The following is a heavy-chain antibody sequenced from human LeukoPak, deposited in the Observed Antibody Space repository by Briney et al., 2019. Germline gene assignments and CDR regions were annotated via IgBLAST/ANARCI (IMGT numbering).Heavy chain of an antibody. J-gene: IGHJ4*02. CDR3: ARVGYGDYLFDY. CDR2: IYYSGST. CDR1: GGSISSSSYY. V-gene: IGHV4-39*07. D-gene: IGHD4-17*01. Sequence: PSETLSLTCTVSGGSISSSSYYWGWIRQPPGKGLEWIGSIYYSGSTYYNPSLKSRVTISVDTSKNQFSLKLSSVTAADTAVYYCARVGYGDYLFDYWGQGTLVTVSS.